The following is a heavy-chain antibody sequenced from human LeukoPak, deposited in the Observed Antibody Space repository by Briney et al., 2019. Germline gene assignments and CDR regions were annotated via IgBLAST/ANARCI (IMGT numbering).Heavy chain of an antibody. D-gene: IGHD5/OR15-5a*01. J-gene: IGHJ6*03. V-gene: IGHV3-30*04. CDR1: AFTGSSYA. Sequence: SLTLYCSASAFTGSSYAMLWVRHAPGKGLVGVAFISYDGSNKYYEVSVKVSFTISRDNSKNTLYLKRLRLSDKDTYLYYCARGSRAIVSTKFARGRYMDVWGKGTTVTVSS. CDR3: ARGSRAIVSTKFARGRYMDV. CDR2: ISYDGSNK.